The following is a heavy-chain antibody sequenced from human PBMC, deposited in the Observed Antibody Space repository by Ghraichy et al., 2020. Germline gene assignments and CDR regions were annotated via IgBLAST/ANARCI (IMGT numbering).Heavy chain of an antibody. V-gene: IGHV4-59*08. J-gene: IGHJ2*01. CDR1: GGSISSYY. D-gene: IGHD7-27*01. CDR2: IYYSGST. Sequence: SETLSLTCTVSGGSISSYYWSWIRQPPGKGLEWIGYIYYSGSTNYNPSLKSRVTLSVDTSKNQFSLKLSSVTAADTAVYYCARVSWGSVGWYFDLWGRGTLVTVSS. CDR3: ARVSWGSVGWYFDL.